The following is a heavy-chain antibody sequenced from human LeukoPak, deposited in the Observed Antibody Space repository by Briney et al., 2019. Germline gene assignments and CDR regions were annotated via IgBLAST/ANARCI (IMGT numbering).Heavy chain of an antibody. Sequence: GGSLRLSCAASGFTFSSYSMNWVRQAPGKGLEWVSSISSSSSYIYYADSVKGRFTISRDNAKNSLYLQMNSLRVEDTAVYYCARDPSGGPKGYWGQGTLVTVSS. V-gene: IGHV3-21*01. J-gene: IGHJ4*02. CDR2: ISSSSSYI. CDR3: ARDPSGGPKGY. CDR1: GFTFSSYS. D-gene: IGHD3-10*01.